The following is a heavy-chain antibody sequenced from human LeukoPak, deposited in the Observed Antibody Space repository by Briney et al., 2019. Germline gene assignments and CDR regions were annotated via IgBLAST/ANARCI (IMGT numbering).Heavy chain of an antibody. J-gene: IGHJ4*02. CDR2: INPNSGGT. CDR3: TRETSSRYFDY. Sequence: ASVKVSCKASGYTFTGYYMHWVRQAPGQGLEWMGWINPNSGGTNYAQKFQGRVTMTEDTSTDTAYMELSSLRSEDTAVYYCTRETSSRYFDYWGQGTLVTVSS. CDR1: GYTFTGYY. V-gene: IGHV1-2*02.